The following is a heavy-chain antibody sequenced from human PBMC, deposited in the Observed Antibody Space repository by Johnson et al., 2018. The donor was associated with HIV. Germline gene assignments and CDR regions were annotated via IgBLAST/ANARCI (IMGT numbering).Heavy chain of an antibody. Sequence: QVQLVESGGGVVQPGRSLRLSCAASGFTFSSYAMHWVRQAPGKGLEWVAVISYDGSNKYYADSVKGRFTISRDNSKNTLYLQMNSLRAEDTAVYYCARGRRIQLWLLADAFDIWGQGTMVTVSS. V-gene: IGHV3-30*04. CDR3: ARGRRIQLWLLADAFDI. CDR2: ISYDGSNK. J-gene: IGHJ3*02. CDR1: GFTFSSYA. D-gene: IGHD5-18*01.